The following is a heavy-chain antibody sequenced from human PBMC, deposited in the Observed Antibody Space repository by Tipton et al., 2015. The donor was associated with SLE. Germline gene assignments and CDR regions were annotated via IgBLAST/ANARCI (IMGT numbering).Heavy chain of an antibody. CDR3: VGYCSSTGCRSPYSYYYMDV. D-gene: IGHD2-2*03. Sequence: QSGAEVKKPGASVKVSCKTSGYTFTDYAIHWVRQAPGQGLEWMGWIKFDSGVTRYAQTFQGRVTMTRDTTTSTGNMELSSLTSDDAAIYYCVGYCSSTGCRSPYSYYYMDVWGNKGTTVTVSS. CDR2: IKFDSGVT. V-gene: IGHV1-2*02. J-gene: IGHJ6*03. CDR1: GYTFTDYA.